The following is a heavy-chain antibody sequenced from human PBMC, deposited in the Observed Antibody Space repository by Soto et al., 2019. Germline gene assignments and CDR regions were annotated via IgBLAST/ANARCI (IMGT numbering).Heavy chain of an antibody. CDR2: TYFRSKWYS. CDR1: GDSVSSNTAA. Sequence: SQTLSLTCAISGDSVSSNTAAWNWIRQSPSRGLEWLGRTYFRSKWYSDYAVSVKSRMTINPDTSRNQFSLHLDSVTPEDTAVYYCARGRVHIGAPPENWLDPWGQGTLVPVSS. J-gene: IGHJ5*02. CDR3: ARGRVHIGAPPENWLDP. D-gene: IGHD2-21*01. V-gene: IGHV6-1*01.